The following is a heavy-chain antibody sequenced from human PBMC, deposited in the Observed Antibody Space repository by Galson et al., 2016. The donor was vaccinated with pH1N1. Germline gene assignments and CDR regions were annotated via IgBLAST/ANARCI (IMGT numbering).Heavy chain of an antibody. CDR3: ARVPQIYHYDYMDV. Sequence: SVKVSCKASGAIFMSFGISWVRQAPGQGLEWMGGIIPMFGTTKYAQKFQGRVTITADKSASTGYMELNSLKYEDTAVYYCARVPQIYHYDYMDVWGTGTTVTVSS. J-gene: IGHJ6*04. CDR2: IIPMFGTT. D-gene: IGHD3-16*01. CDR1: GAIFMSFG. V-gene: IGHV1-69*06.